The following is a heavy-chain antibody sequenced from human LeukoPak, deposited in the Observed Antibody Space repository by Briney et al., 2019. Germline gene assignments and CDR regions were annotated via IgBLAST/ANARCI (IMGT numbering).Heavy chain of an antibody. CDR3: AKDRGYSSSWYSDY. Sequence: RSLRLSCAASGFTFSSYGMHWVRQAPGKGLEWVAVIWYDGSNKYYADSVKGRFTISRDNSKNTLYLQMNSLRAEDTAVYYCAKDRGYSSSWYSDYWGQGTLVTVSS. CDR2: IWYDGSNK. J-gene: IGHJ4*02. CDR1: GFTFSSYG. D-gene: IGHD6-13*01. V-gene: IGHV3-33*06.